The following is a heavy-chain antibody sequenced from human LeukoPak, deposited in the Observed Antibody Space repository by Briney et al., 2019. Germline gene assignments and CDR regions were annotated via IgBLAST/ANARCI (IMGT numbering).Heavy chain of an antibody. V-gene: IGHV1-3*01. CDR1: GYTFTSYA. CDR2: INAGNGNT. CDR3: ARGVHDILTGYYLEY. Sequence: ASVKVSCKASGYTFTSYAMHWVRQAPGQRLEWMGWINAGNGNTKYSQKFHGRVTITRDTSASTAYMELSSLRSEDTAVYYCARGVHDILTGYYLEYWGQGTLVTVSS. J-gene: IGHJ4*02. D-gene: IGHD3-9*01.